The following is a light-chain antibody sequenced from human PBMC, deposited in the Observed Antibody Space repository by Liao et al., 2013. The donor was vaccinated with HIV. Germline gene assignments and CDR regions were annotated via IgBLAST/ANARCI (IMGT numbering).Light chain of an antibody. V-gene: IGLV3-1*01. Sequence: SYELTQPPSVSVSPGQTASITCSGDKLGDKYACWYQQKPGQSPVLVIYQDSKRPSGIPERFSGSNSGNTATLIIGGAQDVDEADYYCQTWDSSTYVFGSGTKVTVL. CDR2: QDS. J-gene: IGLJ1*01. CDR3: QTWDSSTYV. CDR1: KLGDKY.